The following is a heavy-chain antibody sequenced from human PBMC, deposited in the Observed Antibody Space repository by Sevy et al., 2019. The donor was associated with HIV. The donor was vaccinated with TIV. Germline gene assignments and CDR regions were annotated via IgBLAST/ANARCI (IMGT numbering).Heavy chain of an antibody. D-gene: IGHD2-15*01. CDR2: ITHSGNT. CDR1: GGSLSDYS. J-gene: IGHJ3*02. Sequence: SETLSLTCAVYGGSLSDYSWNWIRQSPERGLEWIGEITHSGNTNYVSSLKSRVTISKATSKNQFSLTLNSVTAADTAVYFCARGNDVFGSFDICGRGTGVTVSS. V-gene: IGHV4-34*01. CDR3: ARGNDVFGSFDI.